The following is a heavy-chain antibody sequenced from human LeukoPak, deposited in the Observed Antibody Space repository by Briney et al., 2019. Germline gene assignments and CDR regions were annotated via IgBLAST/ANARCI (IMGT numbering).Heavy chain of an antibody. CDR1: GGSISGSGYY. CDR3: ARRCRSTSCYHY. CDR2: IYDSGNP. D-gene: IGHD2-2*01. J-gene: IGHJ4*02. V-gene: IGHV4-39*01. Sequence: SETLSLTCSVSGGSISGSGYYWAWIRQPPGKGLEWIRNIYDSGNPYYNPSLKSRVTISVDTSKNQFSLELNSVTAADTAVYFCARRCRSTSCYHYWGQGTLVTVFS.